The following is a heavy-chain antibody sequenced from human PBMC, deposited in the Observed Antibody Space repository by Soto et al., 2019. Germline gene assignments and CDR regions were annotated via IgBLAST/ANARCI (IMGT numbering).Heavy chain of an antibody. V-gene: IGHV3-48*01. CDR2: ISSSSSTI. CDR1: GFTFSSDS. CDR3: ARDGGFGESTPRSYYYYMDV. D-gene: IGHD3-10*01. J-gene: IGHJ6*03. Sequence: EVQLVESGGGLVQPGGSLRLSCAASGFTFSSDSMHWVRQAPGQGLECVSYISSSSSTIYYADSVKGRFTISRDNAKNAMYLQMNSLRAEDTAVYYCARDGGFGESTPRSYYYYMDVWGKGTTVTVSS.